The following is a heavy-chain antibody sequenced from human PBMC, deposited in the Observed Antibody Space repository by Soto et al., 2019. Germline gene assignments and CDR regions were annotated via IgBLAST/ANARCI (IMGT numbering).Heavy chain of an antibody. D-gene: IGHD4-4*01. CDR3: ARDSDYSNYFFDY. CDR1: GYTFTNYG. CDR2: INAYTGHT. Sequence: GASVKVSCKASGYTFTNYGIHWVRQAPGQGLEWMGWINAYTGHTNYAQRLQGRVTMATETYTRTAYMELRSLRSDDTAVYYCARDSDYSNYFFDYWRQRTLVTVSS. V-gene: IGHV1-18*01. J-gene: IGHJ4*02.